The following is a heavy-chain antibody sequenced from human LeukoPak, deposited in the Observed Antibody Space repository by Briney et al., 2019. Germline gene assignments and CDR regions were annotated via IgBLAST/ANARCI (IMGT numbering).Heavy chain of an antibody. D-gene: IGHD2-2*01. CDR2: IYSGGST. V-gene: IGHV3-53*01. J-gene: IGHJ4*02. CDR1: GFTVSNNY. CDR3: AKGHCSSTSCYYTPFDY. Sequence: GGSLRLSCAASGFTVSNNYMSWVRQAPGKGLEWVSIIYSGGSTYYADSVKGRFTISRDNSKNTLYLQMNSLRAEDTAVYYCAKGHCSSTSCYYTPFDYWGQGTLVTVSS.